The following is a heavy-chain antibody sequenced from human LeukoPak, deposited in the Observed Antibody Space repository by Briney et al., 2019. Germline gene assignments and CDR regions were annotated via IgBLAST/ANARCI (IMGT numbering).Heavy chain of an antibody. CDR1: GYSISSGYY. D-gene: IGHD5-18*01. V-gene: IGHV4-38-2*02. CDR3: AKAVGGLWDDWYFDL. CDR2: IYHSGST. J-gene: IGHJ2*01. Sequence: SETLSLTCTVSGYSISSGYYWGWIRQPPGKGLEWIGSIYHSGSTYYNPSLKSRVTISVDTSKNQFSLKLSSVTAADTAVYYCAKAVGGLWDDWYFDLWGRGALVTVSS.